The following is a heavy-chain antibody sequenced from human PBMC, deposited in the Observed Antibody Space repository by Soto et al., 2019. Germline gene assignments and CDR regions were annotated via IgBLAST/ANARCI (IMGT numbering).Heavy chain of an antibody. Sequence: QVQLVQSGAEVKKPGSSVKVSCKASGGTFSSYAISWVRQAPGQGLEWMGGIIPIFGTANYAQKFQGRVTITADESTSTAYMELSSLRSEDTAVYYCARGPLGYCISTSCQYNWFDPWGQGTLVTVSS. CDR3: ARGPLGYCISTSCQYNWFDP. D-gene: IGHD2-2*01. CDR1: GGTFSSYA. J-gene: IGHJ5*02. V-gene: IGHV1-69*12. CDR2: IIPIFGTA.